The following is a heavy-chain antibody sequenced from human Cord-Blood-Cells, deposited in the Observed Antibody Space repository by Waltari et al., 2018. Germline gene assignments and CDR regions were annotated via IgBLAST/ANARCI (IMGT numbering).Heavy chain of an antibody. D-gene: IGHD6-13*01. CDR3: ARETALTAASFDY. CDR2: ISYDGRNK. CDR1: GFTFSSYA. J-gene: IGHJ4*02. Sequence: QVQLVESGGGVVQPGRSLRLSCAASGFTFSSYAMHWVRQAPGNGLEWVAVISYDGRNKYYADSVKGRFTISRDNSKNTLYLQMNSLRAEDTAVYYCARETALTAASFDYWGQGTLVTVSS. V-gene: IGHV3-30*04.